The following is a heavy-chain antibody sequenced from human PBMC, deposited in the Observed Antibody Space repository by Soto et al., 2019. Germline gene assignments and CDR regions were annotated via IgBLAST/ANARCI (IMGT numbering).Heavy chain of an antibody. CDR1: GYSFSDYW. J-gene: IGHJ5*02. Sequence: PGESLKISCKAFGYSFSDYWIGWVRQMPGRGLEWMGIVYPGDSDTRYGASFQGQVTISADKSTSTTFLQWSSLKASDTAMYYCARRGQYCSTSTCRFDPWGQGTLVTVAS. CDR3: ARRGQYCSTSTCRFDP. V-gene: IGHV5-51*01. D-gene: IGHD2-2*01. CDR2: VYPGDSDT.